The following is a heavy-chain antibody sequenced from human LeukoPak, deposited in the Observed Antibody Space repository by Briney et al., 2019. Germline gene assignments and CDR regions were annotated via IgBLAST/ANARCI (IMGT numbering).Heavy chain of an antibody. J-gene: IGHJ5*02. D-gene: IGHD2-2*01. Sequence: GSSVKVSCKASGGTFSSYAISWVRQAPGQGLEWMGGIIPIFGTANYAQKFQGRVTFTADESTSTAYMELSSLRSEDTAIYYCARTRNVILPAAPNWFDPWGQGTLVTVSS. V-gene: IGHV1-69*01. CDR3: ARTRNVILPAAPNWFDP. CDR2: IIPIFGTA. CDR1: GGTFSSYA.